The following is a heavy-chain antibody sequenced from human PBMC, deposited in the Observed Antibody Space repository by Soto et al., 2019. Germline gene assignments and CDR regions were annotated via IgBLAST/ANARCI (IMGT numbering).Heavy chain of an antibody. CDR1: GGTFKNFA. D-gene: IGHD3-16*02. CDR2: IIPIFDTP. V-gene: IGHV1-69*01. CDR3: ARSIGSGGVIAGFDF. Sequence: QVQLEQSGAEVRKPGSAVRVSCQASGGTFKNFAMNWVRQAPGQGLEWMGGIIPIFDTPNYAQKFQGRVTSTVDESTKTAYMDLSSLRSENTAVYYCARSIGSGGVIAGFDFWGQGTLVTVSS. J-gene: IGHJ4*02.